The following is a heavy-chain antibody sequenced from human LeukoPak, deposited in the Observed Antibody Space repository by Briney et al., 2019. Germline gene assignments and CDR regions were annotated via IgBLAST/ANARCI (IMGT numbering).Heavy chain of an antibody. CDR3: AREEYGFDP. V-gene: IGHV1-2*02. CDR1: GYTFTGYY. D-gene: IGHD2-2*01. J-gene: IGHJ5*02. Sequence: ASVNVPCKASGYTFTGYYIHWVRQAPGQGLEWMGWINPKSGGTNYAQKFQGRVTMTRDTSIHTAYMELSRLRSDDTAVYYCAREEYGFDPWGQGTLVTVSS. CDR2: INPKSGGT.